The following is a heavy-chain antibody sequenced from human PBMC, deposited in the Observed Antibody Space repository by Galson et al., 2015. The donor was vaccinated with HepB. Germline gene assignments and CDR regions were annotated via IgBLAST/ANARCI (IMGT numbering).Heavy chain of an antibody. J-gene: IGHJ4*02. CDR1: GFTFSSYG. V-gene: IGHV3-30*18. CDR2: ISYDGSNK. Sequence: SLRLSCAASGFTFSSYGMHWVRQAPGKGLEWVAVISYDGSNKYYADSVKGRFTISRDNSKNTLYLQMNSLRAEDTAVYYCAKGEYYYDSSGYLGSWYWGQGTLVTVSS. D-gene: IGHD3-22*01. CDR3: AKGEYYYDSSGYLGSWY.